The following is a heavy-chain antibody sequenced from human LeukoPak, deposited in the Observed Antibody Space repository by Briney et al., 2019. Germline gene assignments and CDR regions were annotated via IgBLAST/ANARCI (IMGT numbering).Heavy chain of an antibody. CDR1: GFTFSTYN. CDR3: ARDVGSGSYYAFDI. CDR2: ISYDGSNK. Sequence: PGGSLRLSCAASGFTFSTYNMNWVRQAPGKGLEWVAVISYDGSNKYYADSVKGRFTISRDNAKNSLYLQMNSLRAEDTAVYYCARDVGSGSYYAFDIWGQGTMVTVSS. V-gene: IGHV3-30-3*01. D-gene: IGHD3-10*01. J-gene: IGHJ3*02.